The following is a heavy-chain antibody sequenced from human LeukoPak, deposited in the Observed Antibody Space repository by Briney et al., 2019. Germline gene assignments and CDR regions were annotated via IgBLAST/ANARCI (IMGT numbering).Heavy chain of an antibody. J-gene: IGHJ4*02. Sequence: GGSLRLSCAASGFVFSSNWMTWVRQAPGKGLEWVANIKQDGSEKYYVDSVKGRFTISRDNANNSLYLQMNSLRAKDTSVYYCARGLRWVDYWGQGILVTVSS. V-gene: IGHV3-7*04. CDR1: GFVFSSNW. CDR3: ARGLRWVDY. D-gene: IGHD4-23*01. CDR2: IKQDGSEK.